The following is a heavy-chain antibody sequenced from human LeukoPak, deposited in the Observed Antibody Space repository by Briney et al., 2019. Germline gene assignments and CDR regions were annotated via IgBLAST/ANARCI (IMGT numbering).Heavy chain of an antibody. J-gene: IGHJ3*02. CDR3: ARGEYQLPRLIIRRERRPRGAFDI. Sequence: SETLSLTCAVYGGSFSGYYWSWIRQPPGKGLEWIGEIKHSGRTNYNPSLKSRVTISVDTSKNQFSLKLSSVTAADTAVYYCARGEYQLPRLIIRRERRPRGAFDIWGQGTMVTVSS. CDR1: GGSFSGYY. CDR2: IKHSGRT. V-gene: IGHV4-34*01. D-gene: IGHD2-2*01.